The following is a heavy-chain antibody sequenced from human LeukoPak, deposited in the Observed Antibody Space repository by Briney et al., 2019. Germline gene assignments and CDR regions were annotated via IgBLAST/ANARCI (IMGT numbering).Heavy chain of an antibody. V-gene: IGHV5-51*01. Sequence: GESLKISCKGSGYSFTSYWIGWVRQMPGKGLEWMGIIYPGDSDTRYSPSFQGQVTISADKSISTAYLQWSSLKASDTAMYYCASQATTSQWLDEGWFDPWGQGTLVTVSS. CDR3: ASQATTSQWLDEGWFDP. D-gene: IGHD6-19*01. J-gene: IGHJ5*02. CDR2: IYPGDSDT. CDR1: GYSFTSYW.